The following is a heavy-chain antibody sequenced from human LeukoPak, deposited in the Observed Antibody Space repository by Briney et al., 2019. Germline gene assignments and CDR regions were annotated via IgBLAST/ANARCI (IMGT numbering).Heavy chain of an antibody. D-gene: IGHD6-13*01. V-gene: IGHV3-7*01. Sequence: PGGSLRLSCAASGFNFRTSWMTWVRQAPGQGLDWLGNIDPDTRIINYVDSVKGRFTFSRDNTKNSLYLQMNSLRVEDTAVYYCTSHEGSNLYAGVYFQHWGQGTLVTVSS. CDR1: GFNFRTSW. CDR3: TSHEGSNLYAGVYFQH. J-gene: IGHJ1*01. CDR2: IDPDTRII.